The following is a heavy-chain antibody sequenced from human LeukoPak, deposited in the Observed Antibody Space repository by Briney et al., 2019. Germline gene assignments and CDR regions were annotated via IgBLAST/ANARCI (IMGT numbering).Heavy chain of an antibody. V-gene: IGHV1-69*13. CDR3: ARSREEVNYYYYMDV. CDR1: GGTFSSYA. CDR2: IIPIFGTA. J-gene: IGHJ6*03. Sequence: ASVKVSCKASGGTFSSYAISWVRQAPGQGLEWMGGIIPIFGTANYAQKFQGRVTITADESTSTAYMELSSLRSEDTAVYYCARSREEVNYYYYMDVWGKGTTVTVSS.